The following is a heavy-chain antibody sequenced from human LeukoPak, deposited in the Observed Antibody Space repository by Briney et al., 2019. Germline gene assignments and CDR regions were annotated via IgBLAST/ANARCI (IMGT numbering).Heavy chain of an antibody. CDR2: SYFTGST. D-gene: IGHD3-3*01. CDR1: GGSISNDY. CDR3: ARVTNVAIFGPDYSYYYMDV. Sequence: SETLSLTCAVSGGSISNDYWTWIRQPPGEGLGWMGYSYFTGSTNYNPSLKSRVNMSVDTSKNQFSLKLSPVTAADTAVYYCARVTNVAIFGPDYSYYYMDVWGKGTTVTVSS. J-gene: IGHJ6*03. V-gene: IGHV4-59*12.